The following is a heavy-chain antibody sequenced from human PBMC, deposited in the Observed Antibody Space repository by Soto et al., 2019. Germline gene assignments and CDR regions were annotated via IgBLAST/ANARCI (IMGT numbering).Heavy chain of an antibody. Sequence: EHLVESGGGVVQPGRSLRLSCTGSGFTFSSYAMHWVRLAPGKGLEWVAVVSYDGSIENYADSVRGRFTISRDNSNNTVLLQKNSLRVEDTAVYYCAKDLYYYDFSLDDSWGQGTLVTVSS. CDR1: GFTFSSYA. V-gene: IGHV3-30*04. J-gene: IGHJ5*02. CDR3: AKDLYYYDFSLDDS. D-gene: IGHD3-16*01. CDR2: VSYDGSIE.